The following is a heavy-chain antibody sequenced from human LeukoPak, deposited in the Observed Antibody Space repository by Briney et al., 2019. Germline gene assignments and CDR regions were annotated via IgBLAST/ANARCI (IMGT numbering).Heavy chain of an antibody. CDR2: ISSSSSYI. Sequence: GGSLRLSCAASGFTFSSYSMNWVRQAPGKGLEWVSSISSSSSYIYYADSVKGRFTISRDNAKNSLYLQMNSLRAEDTAVYYCATLSSTSSSRGDFDYWGQGTLVTVSS. CDR1: GFTFSSYS. V-gene: IGHV3-21*01. CDR3: ATLSSTSSSRGDFDY. J-gene: IGHJ4*02. D-gene: IGHD2-2*01.